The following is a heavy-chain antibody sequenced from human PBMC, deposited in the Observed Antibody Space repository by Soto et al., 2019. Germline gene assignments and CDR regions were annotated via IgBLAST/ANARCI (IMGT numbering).Heavy chain of an antibody. CDR3: ARDGDVSGRHYEY. CDR1: GYTFTNYG. D-gene: IGHD3-10*01. J-gene: IGHJ4*02. Sequence: QVQLVQTGAEVKEPGASVKVSCKASGYTFTNYGISWVRQAPGQGLEWMGWISCNTGDANYVQSLRGRVTMTTETSTSSVYMELMSLRADDTAVYSCARDGDVSGRHYEYWGQGTLVTVSS. CDR2: ISCNTGDA. V-gene: IGHV1-18*01.